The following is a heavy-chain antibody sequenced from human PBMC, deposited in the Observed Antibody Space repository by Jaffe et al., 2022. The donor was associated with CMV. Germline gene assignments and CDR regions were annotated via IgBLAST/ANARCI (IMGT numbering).Heavy chain of an antibody. Sequence: EVQLLESGGGLVQPGGSLRLSCAASGFTFSSYAMSWVRQAPGKGLEWVSAISGSGGSTYYADSVKGRFTISRDNSKNTLYLQMNSLRAEDTAVYYCAKRHTENIVVVVAATLKWGCYFDYWGQGTLVTVSS. CDR3: AKRHTENIVVVVAATLKWGCYFDY. CDR1: GFTFSSYA. V-gene: IGHV3-23*01. CDR2: ISGSGGST. D-gene: IGHD2-15*01. J-gene: IGHJ4*02.